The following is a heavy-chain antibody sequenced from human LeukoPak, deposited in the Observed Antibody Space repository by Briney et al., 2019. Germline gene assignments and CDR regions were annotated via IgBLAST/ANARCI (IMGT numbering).Heavy chain of an antibody. J-gene: IGHJ5*02. D-gene: IGHD4-23*01. V-gene: IGHV3-48*03. CDR1: GFTFSSFE. CDR3: ARGSGGGSDL. CDR2: ISSTGSTR. Sequence: SGGSLRLSCGASGFTFSSFEMNWVRQAPGKGLEWVSFISSTGSTRYYADSAKGRFTISRDNAKNSLFLQMSSLRVGDTAVYFCARGSGGGSDLWGQGVVVTVSS.